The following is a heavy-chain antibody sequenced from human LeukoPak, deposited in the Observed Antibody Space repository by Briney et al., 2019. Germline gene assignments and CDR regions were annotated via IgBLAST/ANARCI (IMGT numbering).Heavy chain of an antibody. V-gene: IGHV4-59*12. J-gene: IGHJ4*02. CDR2: IYHSGST. D-gene: IGHD6-6*01. CDR3: ARAGSIAATSFDY. Sequence: SETLSLTCTVSGGSISSYYWSWIRQPPGKGLEWMGEIYHSGSTTYNPSLQSRVTISVDTSKNQFSLKLTSVTAADTAVYYCARAGSIAATSFDYWGQGTLVAVSS. CDR1: GGSISSYY.